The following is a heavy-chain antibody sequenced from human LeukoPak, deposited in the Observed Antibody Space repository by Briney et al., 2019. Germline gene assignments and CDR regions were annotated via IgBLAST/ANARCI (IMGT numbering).Heavy chain of an antibody. CDR2: IYYSGST. Sequence: SETLSLTCTVSGVSISSYYLSWIRQPPGKGLEWIGHIYYSGSTNCNPSLKDRGTISVDTSKKQFSLKMSSVTDEDTAVYYCARGPQYYYDSSGYTYYYYYYMDVWGKGTTVTISS. J-gene: IGHJ6*03. V-gene: IGHV4-59*01. CDR1: GVSISSYY. CDR3: ARGPQYYYDSSGYTYYYYYYMDV. D-gene: IGHD3-22*01.